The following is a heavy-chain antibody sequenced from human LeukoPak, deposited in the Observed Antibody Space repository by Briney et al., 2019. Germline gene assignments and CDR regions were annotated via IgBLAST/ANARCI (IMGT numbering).Heavy chain of an antibody. Sequence: ASVKASCKASGYTFTSYYMHWVRQAPGQGLEWMGLINPTGGSTGYAQKFQGRVTITADESTRTAYMELSSLRSEDTAVYYCARVTGGRYCSTTSCYMRGWFDPWGQGTLVTVSS. J-gene: IGHJ5*02. V-gene: IGHV1-46*01. CDR1: GYTFTSYY. D-gene: IGHD2-2*02. CDR3: ARVTGGRYCSTTSCYMRGWFDP. CDR2: INPTGGST.